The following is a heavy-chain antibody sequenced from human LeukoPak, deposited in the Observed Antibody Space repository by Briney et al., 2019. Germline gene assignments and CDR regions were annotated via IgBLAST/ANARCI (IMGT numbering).Heavy chain of an antibody. V-gene: IGHV3-23*01. CDR3: ARDEAPDGGFLDN. D-gene: IGHD2/OR15-2a*01. Sequence: PGGSLRLSCAASGFTFSTYAMSWVRQAPGRGLEWFSAITESGGDTYHADSVKGRFTISRDNSKNTLYLQMNSLRAEDTAVYYCARDEAPDGGFLDNWGQGTLVTVSS. CDR2: ITESGGDT. J-gene: IGHJ4*02. CDR1: GFTFSTYA.